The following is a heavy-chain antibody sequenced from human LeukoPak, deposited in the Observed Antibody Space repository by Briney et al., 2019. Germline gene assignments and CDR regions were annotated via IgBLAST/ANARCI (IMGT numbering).Heavy chain of an antibody. CDR1: GFAFNGFA. Sequence: GGSLRLSCSASGFAFNGFAMGWVRQAPGKGLEWVSSISGSGGNTYYADSVEGRFTVSRDNSKNTLYLQMNSLRAEDTALYYCARGRGGDYVPSRFDYWGQGTLVTVSS. CDR2: ISGSGGNT. J-gene: IGHJ4*02. V-gene: IGHV3-23*01. CDR3: ARGRGGDYVPSRFDY. D-gene: IGHD4-17*01.